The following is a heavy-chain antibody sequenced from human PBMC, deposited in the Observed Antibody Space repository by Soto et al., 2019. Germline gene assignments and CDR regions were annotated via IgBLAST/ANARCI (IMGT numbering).Heavy chain of an antibody. CDR1: GFTFSSYG. CDR3: AKETFPASGYYDY. CDR2: ISYDGSNK. Sequence: PGGSLRLSCAASGFTFSSYGMHWVRQAPGKGLEWVAVISYDGSNKYYADSVKGRFTISRDNSKNTLYLQMNSLRAEDTAVYYCAKETFPASGYYDYWGQGTLVTVSS. V-gene: IGHV3-30*18. D-gene: IGHD2-15*01. J-gene: IGHJ4*02.